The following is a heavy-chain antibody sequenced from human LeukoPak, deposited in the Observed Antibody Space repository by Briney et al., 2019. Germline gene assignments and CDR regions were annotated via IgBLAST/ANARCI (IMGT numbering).Heavy chain of an antibody. CDR3: ARGDSSGYYFDAFDI. CDR2: IYYSGST. J-gene: IGHJ3*02. D-gene: IGHD3-22*01. Sequence: SQTLSLTCTVSGGSISSGDYYWSWIRQPPGKGLEWIGYIYYSGSTYYNPSLKSRVTMSVDTSKNQFSLKLSSVTAADTAVYYCARGDSSGYYFDAFDIWGQGTMVTVSS. CDR1: GGSISSGDYY. V-gene: IGHV4-30-4*01.